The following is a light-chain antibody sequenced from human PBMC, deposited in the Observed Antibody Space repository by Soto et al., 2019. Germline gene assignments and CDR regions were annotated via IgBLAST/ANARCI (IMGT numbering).Light chain of an antibody. CDR2: DVS. CDR3: SSYTAISTYV. CDR1: SSDVGGYNY. V-gene: IGLV2-14*03. Sequence: QSALTQPASVSGSPGQSITISCTGTSSDVGGYNYVSWYQHHPGKAHKLMIFDVSNRPSGVSNRFSGSKSGNTASLTISGLQAEDEADYYCSSYTAISTYVFGTGTKLTVL. J-gene: IGLJ1*01.